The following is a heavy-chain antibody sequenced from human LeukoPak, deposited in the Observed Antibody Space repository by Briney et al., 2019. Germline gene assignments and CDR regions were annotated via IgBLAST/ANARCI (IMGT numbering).Heavy chain of an antibody. V-gene: IGHV1-8*02. J-gene: IGHJ4*02. CDR1: GYIFTDSD. D-gene: IGHD3-3*01. Sequence: ASVKVSCKTSGYIFTDSDINWARQATGQGFEWMGWMNPKSGYTGYAQKFQGRVTMTRNTSINTAYMELSSLQSDDTAVYYCARGDHFDFWNGYPNWGQGTLVTVSS. CDR3: ARGDHFDFWNGYPN. CDR2: MNPKSGYT.